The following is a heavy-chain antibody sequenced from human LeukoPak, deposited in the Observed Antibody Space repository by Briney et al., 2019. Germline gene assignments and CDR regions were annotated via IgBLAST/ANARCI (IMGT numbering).Heavy chain of an antibody. CDR3: ARESPYSLYFDY. CDR1: GYTFTSYG. V-gene: IGHV1-18*04. CDR2: ISSYNGYT. Sequence: ASVKVSCKTSGYTFTSYGISWVRQAPGQGLEWMGWISSYNGYTNYAQKLQGRVTMTTDTSTSTAYMELRSLRSDDTAVYYCARESPYSLYFDYWGQGTLVTVSS. J-gene: IGHJ4*02. D-gene: IGHD2-21*01.